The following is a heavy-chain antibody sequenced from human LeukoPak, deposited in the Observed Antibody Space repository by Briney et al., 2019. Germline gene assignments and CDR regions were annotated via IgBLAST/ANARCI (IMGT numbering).Heavy chain of an antibody. V-gene: IGHV3-21*05. CDR2: ISSSSSDI. Sequence: GGSLRLSCAASGFTFSSYRMNWVRQAPGKGLEWVSYISSSSSDIYYADSVKGRFTISRDNARNSLYLQMNSLRAEDTAVYYCARVLAGGWFGDFDYWGQGTLVTVSS. J-gene: IGHJ4*02. CDR3: ARVLAGGWFGDFDY. CDR1: GFTFSSYR. D-gene: IGHD3-10*01.